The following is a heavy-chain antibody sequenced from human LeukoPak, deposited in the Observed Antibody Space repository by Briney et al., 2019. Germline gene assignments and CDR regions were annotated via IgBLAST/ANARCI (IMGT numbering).Heavy chain of an antibody. Sequence: SETLSLTCTVSGGSISSSSYYWGWIRQPPGKGLEWIGSIYYSGSTYYNPSLKSRVTISVDTSKNQFSLKLSSVTAANTAVYYCARVRCSGGSCPYYYYYYYMDVWGKGTTVTVSS. V-gene: IGHV4-39*07. CDR2: IYYSGST. CDR1: GGSISSSSYY. CDR3: ARVRCSGGSCPYYYYYYYMDV. J-gene: IGHJ6*03. D-gene: IGHD2-15*01.